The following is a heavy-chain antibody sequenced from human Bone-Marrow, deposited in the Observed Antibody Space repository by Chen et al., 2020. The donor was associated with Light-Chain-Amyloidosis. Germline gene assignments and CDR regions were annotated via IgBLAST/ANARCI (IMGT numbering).Heavy chain of an antibody. J-gene: IGHJ3*02. D-gene: IGHD3-3*01. CDR3: ARDLNYDFWSGYPFDAFDI. CDR2: IYTSGGT. Sequence: QVQLQESGPGLVKPSETLSLTCTVSGGSISSYYWSWIRQPAGKGLEWIGRIYTSGGTNYNPPLKSRVSMSLDTSKNPFSLKLCSVTASDTAVYYFARDLNYDFWSGYPFDAFDIWGQGTLVTVSS. V-gene: IGHV4-4*07. CDR1: GGSISSYY.